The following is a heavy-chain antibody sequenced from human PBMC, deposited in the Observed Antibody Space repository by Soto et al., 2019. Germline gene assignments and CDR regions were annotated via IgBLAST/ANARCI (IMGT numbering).Heavy chain of an antibody. Sequence: SVKVSCKASGGTFSSYTISWVRQAPGQGLEWMGRIIPILGIANYAQKFQGRVTITADKSTSTAYMELSSLRSEDTAVYYCVRDFLRYYDFWSGYYMDVWGKGTTVTVSS. D-gene: IGHD3-3*01. CDR1: GGTFSSYT. CDR2: IIPILGIA. J-gene: IGHJ6*04. CDR3: VRDFLRYYDFWSGYYMDV. V-gene: IGHV1-69*04.